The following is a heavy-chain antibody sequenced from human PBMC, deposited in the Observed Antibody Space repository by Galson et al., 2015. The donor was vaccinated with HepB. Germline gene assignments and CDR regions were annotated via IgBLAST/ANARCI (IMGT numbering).Heavy chain of an antibody. CDR2: IIPIFGTG. D-gene: IGHD3-16*01. CDR3: ARRGDEMRVSITYWYFDV. CDR1: GGKFNDYG. J-gene: IGHJ2*01. V-gene: IGHV1-69*06. Sequence: SVKVSCKVSGGKFNDYGISWVRQAPGQGLEWMGGIIPIFGTGRYAQKFQGRVTITADKSTTTVFMELSSLRSDDTAVYYCARRGDEMRVSITYWYFDVWGRGTLVTVSS.